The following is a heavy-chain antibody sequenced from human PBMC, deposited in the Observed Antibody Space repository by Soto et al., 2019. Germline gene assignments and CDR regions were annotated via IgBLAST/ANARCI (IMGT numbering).Heavy chain of an antibody. V-gene: IGHV4-30-2*01. Sequence: SETLSLTCXVSGGSISSGGYSWSWIRQPPGKGLEWIGYIYHSGSTYYNPSLKSRVTISVDRSKNQFSLKLSSVTAADTAVYYCARNGDGYFLGYWGQGTLVTVSS. D-gene: IGHD3-3*01. CDR2: IYHSGST. CDR1: GGSISSGGYS. J-gene: IGHJ4*02. CDR3: ARNGDGYFLGY.